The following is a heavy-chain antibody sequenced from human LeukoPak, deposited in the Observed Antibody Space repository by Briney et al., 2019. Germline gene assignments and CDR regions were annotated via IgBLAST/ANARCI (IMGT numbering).Heavy chain of an antibody. CDR2: IFYSGST. CDR3: ARLNHCSTTSCYWVDP. V-gene: IGHV4-30-4*08. CDR1: GGSISSGDYY. D-gene: IGHD2-2*01. Sequence: PSETLSLTCTVSGGSISSGDYYWSWIRQPPGKGLEWIGYIFYSGSTYHNPSLKSRVTISVDTSKSQFSLKLRSVTAADTAAYYCARLNHCSTTSCYWVDPWGQGTLVTVSS. J-gene: IGHJ5*02.